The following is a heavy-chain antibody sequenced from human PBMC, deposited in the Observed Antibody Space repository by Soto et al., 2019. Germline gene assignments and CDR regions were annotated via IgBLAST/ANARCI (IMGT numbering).Heavy chain of an antibody. J-gene: IGHJ4*02. V-gene: IGHV3-23*01. CDR1: GFTFSSYA. D-gene: IGHD3-3*01. CDR2: MSGSGGTA. CDR3: AKGPIFGVENIYDY. Sequence: EVQLLESGGGLVQPGGSLRLSCAASGFTFSSYAMSWVRQAPGKGLEWVSGMSGSGGTAYYRDSGTGRFTISRANSKQALYLQMNSRRAEDTALYYCAKGPIFGVENIYDYWGQGTLVTVSS.